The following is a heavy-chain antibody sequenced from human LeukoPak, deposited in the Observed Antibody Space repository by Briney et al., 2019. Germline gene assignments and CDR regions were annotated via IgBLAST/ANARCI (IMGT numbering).Heavy chain of an antibody. V-gene: IGHV1-18*01. CDR2: ISAYNGNT. Sequence: ASVKVSCKASGYTFTSYGISWVRQAPGQGLEWMGWISAYNGNTNYAQKFQGRVTITADESTSTAYMELSSLRSEDTAVYYCARDLTMVRGVIIPWFDPWGQGTLVTVSS. D-gene: IGHD3-10*01. CDR1: GYTFTSYG. J-gene: IGHJ5*02. CDR3: ARDLTMVRGVIIPWFDP.